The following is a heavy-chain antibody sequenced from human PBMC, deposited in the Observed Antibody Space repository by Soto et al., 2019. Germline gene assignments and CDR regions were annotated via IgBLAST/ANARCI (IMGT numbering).Heavy chain of an antibody. J-gene: IGHJ1*01. V-gene: IGHV1-69*01. D-gene: IGHD5-18*01. CDR2: IIPIFGTA. CDR1: GGTFSSYA. Sequence: QVQLVQSGAEVKKPGSSVKVSCKASGGTFSSYAISWVRQAPGQGLEWMGGIIPIFGTANYAQKFHGRVTITADESTSTAYMELSSLRSEDTAVYYCARGGIQLWPEYFQHWGQGTLVTVSS. CDR3: ARGGIQLWPEYFQH.